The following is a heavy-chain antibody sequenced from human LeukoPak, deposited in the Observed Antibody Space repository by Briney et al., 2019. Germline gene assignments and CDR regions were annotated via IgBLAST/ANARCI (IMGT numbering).Heavy chain of an antibody. CDR1: GSSISSYY. CDR2: IYYSGST. CDR3: ARDRVVPAPGSYYYYGMDV. Sequence: PSETLSLTCTVSGSSISSYYWSWIRQPPGKGLEWIGYIYYSGSTNYGPSLKSRATISVDTSKNQFSLKLSSVTAADTAVYYCARDRVVPAPGSYYYYGMDVWGQGTTVTVSS. J-gene: IGHJ6*02. D-gene: IGHD2-21*02. V-gene: IGHV4-59*01.